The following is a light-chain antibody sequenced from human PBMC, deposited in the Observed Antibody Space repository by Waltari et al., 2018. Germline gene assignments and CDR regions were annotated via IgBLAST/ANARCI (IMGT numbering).Light chain of an antibody. J-gene: IGKJ1*01. Sequence: DIVMTHYPLSLPVTPGEPASISCRSSQSLLHSYGYNYLDWYLQKPGQSPQLLIYLGSNRASGVPDRFSGSGSGTDFTLKISRVEAEDVGIYYCMQALQTPRTFGQGTKVEIK. V-gene: IGKV2-28*01. CDR3: MQALQTPRT. CDR2: LGS. CDR1: QSLLHSYGYNY.